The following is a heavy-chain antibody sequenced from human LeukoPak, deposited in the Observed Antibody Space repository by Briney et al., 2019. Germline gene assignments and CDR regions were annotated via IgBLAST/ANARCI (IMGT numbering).Heavy chain of an antibody. Sequence: GSLRLSCAASGFTFSSYGMHWVRQAPGKGLEWVAFIRYDGSNKYYADSVKGRFTISRDNSKNTLYLQMNSLRAEDTAVYYCAKDQDSSPTFDYWGQGTLVTVSS. D-gene: IGHD6-13*01. CDR2: IRYDGSNK. J-gene: IGHJ4*02. CDR3: AKDQDSSPTFDY. CDR1: GFTFSSYG. V-gene: IGHV3-30*02.